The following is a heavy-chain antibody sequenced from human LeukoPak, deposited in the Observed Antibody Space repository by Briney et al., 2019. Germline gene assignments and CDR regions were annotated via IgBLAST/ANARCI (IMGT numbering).Heavy chain of an antibody. CDR3: ARGPRNDP. CDR1: GYPFNTYE. Sequence: ASVKVSFKTSGYPFNTYEINWVRQAAGQGLEWMGWVHPNSGNTAYAQKFQGRVTMTRDTSITTAYMELSGLRSDDTAVYFCARGPRNDPWGQGTLVTVSS. CDR2: VHPNSGNT. V-gene: IGHV1-8*01. D-gene: IGHD1-14*01. J-gene: IGHJ5*02.